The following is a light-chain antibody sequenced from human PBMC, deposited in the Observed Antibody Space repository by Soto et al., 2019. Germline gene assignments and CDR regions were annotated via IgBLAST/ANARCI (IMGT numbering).Light chain of an antibody. CDR2: DAS. Sequence: ETVLTQSPGTLSLSPGERATLSCRAGQSISNNYLSWYQQKPGQAPRLLIHDASNRATGIPDRFSGSGSGTDFTLTISRLEPEDFAVYYCQRYGISPPEYTFGQGTMLEI. J-gene: IGKJ2*01. V-gene: IGKV3-20*01. CDR3: QRYGISPPEYT. CDR1: QSISNNY.